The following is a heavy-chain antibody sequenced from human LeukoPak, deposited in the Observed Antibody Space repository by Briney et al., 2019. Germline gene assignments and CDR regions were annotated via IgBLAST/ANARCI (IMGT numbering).Heavy chain of an antibody. CDR3: AKDLVGLEFSEAPAPLDFGY. Sequence: HPGGSLRLSCAASGFTFSSYGMHWVRQAPGKGLEWVAVISYDGSNKYYADSVKGRFTISRDNSKNTLYLQMNSLRAEDTAVYYCAKDLVGLEFSEAPAPLDFGYWGQGTLVTVSS. J-gene: IGHJ4*02. V-gene: IGHV3-30*18. D-gene: IGHD3-3*01. CDR2: ISYDGSNK. CDR1: GFTFSSYG.